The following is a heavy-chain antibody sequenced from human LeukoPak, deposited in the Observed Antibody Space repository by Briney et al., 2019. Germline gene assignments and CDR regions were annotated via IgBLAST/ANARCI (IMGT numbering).Heavy chain of an antibody. CDR1: GYTFTSYG. CDR3: ARDTKRSRARWENLGIDP. J-gene: IGHJ5*02. CDR2: ISAYNGNT. Sequence: ASVKVSCKASGYTFTSYGISWVRQAPGQGLEWMGWISAYNGNTNYAQKLQGRVTMTTDTSTSTAYMELRSLRSDDTAVYYCARDTKRSRARWENLGIDPWGQGTLVTVSS. D-gene: IGHD3-16*01. V-gene: IGHV1-18*01.